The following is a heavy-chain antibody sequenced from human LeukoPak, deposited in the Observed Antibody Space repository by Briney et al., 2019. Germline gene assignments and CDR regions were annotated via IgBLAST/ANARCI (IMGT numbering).Heavy chain of an antibody. CDR1: GYTFTGYY. CDR2: INPNSGGT. V-gene: IGHV1-2*02. J-gene: IGHJ4*02. CDR3: AIEGATRSPYFDY. D-gene: IGHD1-26*01. Sequence: ASVKVSCKASGYTFTGYYMHWVRQAPGQGLEWMGWINPNSGGTNYAQKFQGRVTMTRDTSISTAYMEQSRLRSDDTAVYYCAIEGATRSPYFDYWGQGTLVTVSS.